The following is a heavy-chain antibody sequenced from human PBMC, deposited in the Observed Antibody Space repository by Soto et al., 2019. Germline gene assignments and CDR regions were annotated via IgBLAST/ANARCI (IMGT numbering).Heavy chain of an antibody. D-gene: IGHD2-15*01. CDR2: ISGSGGST. Sequence: PGGSLRLSCAASGFTFSSYAMSWVRQAPGKGLEWVSAISGSGGSTYYADSVKGRFTISRDNSKNTLYLQMNSLRAEDTAVYYSEKAVVVVAAIDYWGQGTLVTVSS. J-gene: IGHJ4*02. CDR3: EKAVVVVAAIDY. CDR1: GFTFSSYA. V-gene: IGHV3-23*01.